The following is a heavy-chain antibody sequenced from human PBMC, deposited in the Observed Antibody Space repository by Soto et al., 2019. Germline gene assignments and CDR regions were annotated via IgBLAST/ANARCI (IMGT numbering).Heavy chain of an antibody. CDR1: GFTFSSYS. V-gene: IGHV3-21*01. CDR3: ARRPEGIAVAGDAFDI. D-gene: IGHD6-19*01. CDR2: ISSSGSYI. J-gene: IGHJ3*02. Sequence: GGSLRLSCAASGFTFSSYSMNWVRQAPGKGLEWVSSISSSGSYIYYANSVKGRFTISSDKAKNSLYLQMNSLRAEDTAMYYCARRPEGIAVAGDAFDIWGQGTMVTVSS.